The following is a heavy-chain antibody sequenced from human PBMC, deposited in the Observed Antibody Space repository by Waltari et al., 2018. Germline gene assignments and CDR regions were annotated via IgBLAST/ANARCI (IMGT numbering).Heavy chain of an antibody. J-gene: IGHJ4*02. D-gene: IGHD6-6*01. V-gene: IGHV3-30*02. CDR1: GFTFSSYG. Sequence: QVQLVESGGGVVQPGGSLRLSCAASGFTFSSYGMHWVRQAPGKGLEWVAFIRYDGSNKYYADSVKGRFTISRDNSKNTLYLQMNSLRAEDTAVYCCAKDLYSSSSYYFDYWGQGTLVTVSS. CDR3: AKDLYSSSSYYFDY. CDR2: IRYDGSNK.